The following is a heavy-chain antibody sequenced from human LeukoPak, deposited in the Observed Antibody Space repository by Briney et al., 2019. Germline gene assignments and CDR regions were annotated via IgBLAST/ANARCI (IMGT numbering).Heavy chain of an antibody. J-gene: IGHJ4*02. CDR3: AKDYARGGCSLAHCNPIDS. CDR2: FSPDGI. V-gene: IGHV3-23*01. Sequence: GGSLRLSCAASGFTFSTFAMTWVRQAPGKGLEWVSTFSPDGIHYADSVKGRFAISRGDSMSTLFLQMNSLRAEDTAIYYCAKDYARGGCSLAHCNPIDSWGQGTLVTVSS. D-gene: IGHD2-15*01. CDR1: GFTFSTFA.